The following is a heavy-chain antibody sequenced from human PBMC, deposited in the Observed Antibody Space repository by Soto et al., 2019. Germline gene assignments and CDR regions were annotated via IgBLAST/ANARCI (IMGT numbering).Heavy chain of an antibody. D-gene: IGHD5-12*01. CDR3: TTPSYSGYDYFDY. CDR1: GFTFSNAW. CDR2: IKSKTDGGTT. Sequence: GGSLRLSCAASGFTFSNAWMSWVRQAPGKGLEWVGRIKSKTDGGTTDYAAPVKGRFTISRDDSKNTLYLQMNSLKTEDTAVYYCTTPSYSGYDYFDYWGQGTLVTVSS. J-gene: IGHJ4*02. V-gene: IGHV3-15*01.